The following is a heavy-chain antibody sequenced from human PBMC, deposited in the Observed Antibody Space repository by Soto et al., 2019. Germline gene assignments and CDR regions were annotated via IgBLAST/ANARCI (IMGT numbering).Heavy chain of an antibody. D-gene: IGHD3-16*02. J-gene: IGHJ6*02. Sequence: SLRLSCAASGFTFSAFGIHWVRQAPGKGLEWVAVISYDGSHQYYADSVKGRFTISRDNSKNTVFLQMSSLRFEDTAVYYCAKDIVHYYYGMDVWGQGTTVTVSS. CDR1: GFTFSAFG. CDR3: AKDIVHYYYGMDV. V-gene: IGHV3-30*18. CDR2: ISYDGSHQ.